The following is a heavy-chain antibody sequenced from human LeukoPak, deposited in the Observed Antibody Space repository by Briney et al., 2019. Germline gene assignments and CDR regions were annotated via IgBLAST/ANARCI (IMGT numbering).Heavy chain of an antibody. CDR1: GFTFSSYA. Sequence: GGSLRLSCAASGFTFSSYAMHWVRQAPGKGLEWVAVISYDGSNKYYADSVKGRFTISRDNSKNTLYLQMNSLRAEDTAVYYCARCSGFRTHFDYWGQGTPVTVSS. J-gene: IGHJ4*02. D-gene: IGHD3-22*01. CDR2: ISYDGSNK. V-gene: IGHV3-30-3*01. CDR3: ARCSGFRTHFDY.